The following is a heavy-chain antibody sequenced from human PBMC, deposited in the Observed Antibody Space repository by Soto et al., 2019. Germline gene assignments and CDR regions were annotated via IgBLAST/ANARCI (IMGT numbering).Heavy chain of an antibody. D-gene: IGHD6-13*01. CDR2: ISYDGSNK. CDR1: GFTFSSYV. Sequence: GGSLRLSCAASGFTFSSYVMHWVRQSPGKGLEWVAVISYDGSNKYYADSVKGRFTISRDNSKNTLYLQMNSLRAEDTAVYYCANPEYSSSNYYYGMDVWGQGTTVTVSS. J-gene: IGHJ6*02. CDR3: ANPEYSSSNYYYGMDV. V-gene: IGHV3-30*18.